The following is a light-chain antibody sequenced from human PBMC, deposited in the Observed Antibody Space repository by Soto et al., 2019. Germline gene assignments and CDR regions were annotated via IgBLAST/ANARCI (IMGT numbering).Light chain of an antibody. J-gene: IGKJ1*01. CDR1: QSISSW. V-gene: IGKV1-5*01. CDR2: DAS. CDR3: QQYNSYSPDT. Sequence: EIQMTKSPSTLSASVGDRVTITCRASQSISSWLAWYQQKPGKAPKLLIYDASSLESGVPSRFSGSGSGTEFTLTISSLQPDDFATYYCQQYNSYSPDTFGQGTKVDIK.